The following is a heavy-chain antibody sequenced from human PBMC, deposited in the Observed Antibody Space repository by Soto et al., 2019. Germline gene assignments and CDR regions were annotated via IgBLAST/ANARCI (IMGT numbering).Heavy chain of an antibody. J-gene: IGHJ6*02. Sequence: GGSLRLSCAASGFTFSSYGMHWVRQAPGKGLEWVAVISYDGSNKYYADSVKGRFTISRDNSKNTLYLQMNSLRAEDTAVYYCAKEKDSGRNYYYYYGMDVWGQGTTVTVSS. CDR1: GFTFSSYG. D-gene: IGHD1-26*01. CDR2: ISYDGSNK. V-gene: IGHV3-30*18. CDR3: AKEKDSGRNYYYYYGMDV.